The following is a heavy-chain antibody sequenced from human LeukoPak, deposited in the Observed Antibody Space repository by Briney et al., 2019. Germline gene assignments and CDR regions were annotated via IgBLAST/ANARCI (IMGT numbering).Heavy chain of an antibody. Sequence: GGSLRLSCAASGFTFSSYAMSWVRQAPGKGLEWVSAISGSGGSTSYADSVKGRFTISRDNSKNTLYLQMNSLRAEDTAVYYCAKSGYYDSSGYPAPYDYWGQGTLVTVSS. CDR1: GFTFSSYA. CDR2: ISGSGGST. D-gene: IGHD3-22*01. V-gene: IGHV3-23*01. J-gene: IGHJ4*02. CDR3: AKSGYYDSSGYPAPYDY.